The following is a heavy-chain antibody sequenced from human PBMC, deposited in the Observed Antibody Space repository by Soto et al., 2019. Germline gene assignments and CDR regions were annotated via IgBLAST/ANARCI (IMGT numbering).Heavy chain of an antibody. Sequence: SETLSLTCAVYGGSFSGYYLSWIRQPPGKGLEWIGEINHSGSTNYNPSLRSRVTISVDTSKNQFSLKLSSVTAADTAVYYCARASDYYGSGRYFDYWGQGTLVTVSS. J-gene: IGHJ4*02. CDR2: INHSGST. V-gene: IGHV4-34*01. CDR1: GGSFSGYY. D-gene: IGHD3-10*01. CDR3: ARASDYYGSGRYFDY.